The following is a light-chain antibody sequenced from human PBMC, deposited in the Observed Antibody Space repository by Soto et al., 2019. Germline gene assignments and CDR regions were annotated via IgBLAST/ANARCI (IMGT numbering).Light chain of an antibody. CDR2: DVK. J-gene: IGLJ1*01. CDR3: CSYTSSSTHV. V-gene: IGLV2-14*03. CDR1: SSDVGGYNF. Sequence: QCALTQPASVSGSPGQSITISCTGTSSDVGGYNFVSWYQQHPGKVPKLMFFDVKRRPSGGSDLLYGYKTGNTASLTISGLQAEDEGDYYCCSYTSSSTHVFGSGTKVTVL.